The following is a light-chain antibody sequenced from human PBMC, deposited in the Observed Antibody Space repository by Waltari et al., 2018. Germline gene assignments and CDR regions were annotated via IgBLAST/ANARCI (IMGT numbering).Light chain of an antibody. Sequence: ERVMTQSPATLSVSAGEKVTLSCRASQSVLNHVAWFQQKPGQPPRLLIYDASTRATGVPARFCGRGSGTEFTLTISSLQSEDFAVYYCQQYDVWWTFGQGTKVEIK. V-gene: IGKV3-15*01. J-gene: IGKJ1*01. CDR2: DAS. CDR3: QQYDVWWT. CDR1: QSVLNH.